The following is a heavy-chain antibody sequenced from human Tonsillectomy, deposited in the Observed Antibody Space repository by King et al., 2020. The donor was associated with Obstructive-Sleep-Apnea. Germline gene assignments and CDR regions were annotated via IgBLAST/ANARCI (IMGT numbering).Heavy chain of an antibody. CDR1: GYTFTSYS. D-gene: IGHD2-2*01. CDR3: AREVCSTSCYDYYYGMDV. J-gene: IGHJ6*02. Sequence: QLVQSGAEVKKPGASVKVSCKASGYTFTSYSINWVRQAPGQGLERLGWISVYNGNRNYAQKLQGRGTMTTDTSTSTAYMELRSLTSDDTAVYYCAREVCSTSCYDYYYGMDVWGQGTTVTVSS. CDR2: ISVYNGNR. V-gene: IGHV1-18*04.